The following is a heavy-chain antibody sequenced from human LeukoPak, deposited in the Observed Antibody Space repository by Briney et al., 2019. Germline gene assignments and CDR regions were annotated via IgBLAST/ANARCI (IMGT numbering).Heavy chain of an antibody. Sequence: SETLSLTCVVSGGSFTSYHWNWIRPSPAKGLEWIGEINHTGTTTYNPSLSSGVTIHVDPTKHQFSLKAKSVQAANTAVGYCAREAVRRGGIRKQHGGRFWFDPWGQGTLVTVSS. CDR3: AREAVRRGGIRKQHGGRFWFDP. D-gene: IGHD3-16*02. J-gene: IGHJ5*02. V-gene: IGHV4-34*01. CDR2: INHTGTT. CDR1: GGSFTSYH.